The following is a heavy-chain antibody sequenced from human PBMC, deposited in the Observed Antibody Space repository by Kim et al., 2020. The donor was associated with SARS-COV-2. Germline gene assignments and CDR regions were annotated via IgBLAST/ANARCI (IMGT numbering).Heavy chain of an antibody. CDR1: GFTFSSYA. D-gene: IGHD6-19*01. CDR2: IWYDGSNK. CDR3: ARDRLAVAGLLGY. Sequence: GGSLRRSCAASGFTFSSYAMHWVRQAPGKGLEWVALIWYDGSNKYYADSVKGRFTISRDNSKNTLYLQMNSLRAEDTVVYYCARDRLAVAGLLGYWGQGTLVTVSS. V-gene: IGHV3-33*01. J-gene: IGHJ4*02.